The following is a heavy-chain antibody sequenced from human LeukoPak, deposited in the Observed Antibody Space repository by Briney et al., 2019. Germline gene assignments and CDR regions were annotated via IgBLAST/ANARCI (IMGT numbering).Heavy chain of an antibody. Sequence: GESLKISCKGSGYSFTSYWIGWVRPMPGKGLGWMGIIYPGDSDTRYSPSFQGQVTISADKSISTAYLQWSSLKASDTAMYYCARGPLGSSGWYEGPFDYWGQGTLVTVSS. CDR1: GYSFTSYW. CDR2: IYPGDSDT. D-gene: IGHD6-19*01. J-gene: IGHJ4*02. CDR3: ARGPLGSSGWYEGPFDY. V-gene: IGHV5-51*01.